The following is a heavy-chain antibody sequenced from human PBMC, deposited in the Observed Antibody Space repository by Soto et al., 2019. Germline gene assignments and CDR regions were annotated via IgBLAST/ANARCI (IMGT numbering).Heavy chain of an antibody. J-gene: IGHJ5*02. Sequence: SETLSLPCAVSGYSISSGYYWGWIRQPPGRGLEWIGSIYHSGSTYYNPSLKSRVTISVDTSKNQFSLKLSSVTAADTAVYYCARGDVAYDLWSGYYHWFDPWGQGTLVT. CDR1: GYSISSGYY. CDR2: IYHSGST. CDR3: ARGDVAYDLWSGYYHWFDP. D-gene: IGHD3-3*01. V-gene: IGHV4-38-2*01.